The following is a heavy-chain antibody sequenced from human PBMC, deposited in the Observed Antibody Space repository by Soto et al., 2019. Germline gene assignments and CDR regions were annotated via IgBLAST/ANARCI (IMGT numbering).Heavy chain of an antibody. Sequence: SVKVSCKASGGTFGSYAITWVRRAPGQGLEWLGGIIPILNSPAYAQKFKARVVITADEITSTAYMELNSLRFDDTAVYYCAREAPYCTSATCPKFYDMDVWGQGTTVTVSS. CDR1: GGTFGSYA. D-gene: IGHD2-2*01. CDR2: IIPILNSP. J-gene: IGHJ6*02. CDR3: AREAPYCTSATCPKFYDMDV. V-gene: IGHV1-69*13.